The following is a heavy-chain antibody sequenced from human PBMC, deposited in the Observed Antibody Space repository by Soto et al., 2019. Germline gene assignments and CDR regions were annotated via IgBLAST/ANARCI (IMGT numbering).Heavy chain of an antibody. D-gene: IGHD1-26*01. CDR3: VHRALYSGSYWDGGYFDA. V-gene: IGHV2-5*02. J-gene: IGHJ4*02. CDR1: GFSLSSSGVG. Sequence: QITFRQSGPTRVRPTQPLTLTCNFSGFSLSSSGVGVGWIRQPPGKAPEWLVVIYWDDDKRYSPYLKSRLTITKDTSKNQVVLTMTNMDPVDTGTYYCVHRALYSGSYWDGGYFDAWGQGTPVTVSP. CDR2: IYWDDDK.